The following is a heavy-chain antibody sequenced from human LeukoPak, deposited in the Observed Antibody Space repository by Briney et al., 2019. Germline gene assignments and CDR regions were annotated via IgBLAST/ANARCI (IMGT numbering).Heavy chain of an antibody. CDR3: ARAYCSGGSCYPFDY. CDR1: GFTFSSYS. CDR2: ISSSSSYI. J-gene: IGHJ4*02. D-gene: IGHD2-15*01. V-gene: IGHV3-21*01. Sequence: PGGSLRVSCAVSGFTFSSYSMTWVRQAPGKGLEWVSSISSSSSYIYYADSVKGRFTISRDNAKNSLYLEMNSLRAEDTAVYYCARAYCSGGSCYPFDYWGQGTLVTVSS.